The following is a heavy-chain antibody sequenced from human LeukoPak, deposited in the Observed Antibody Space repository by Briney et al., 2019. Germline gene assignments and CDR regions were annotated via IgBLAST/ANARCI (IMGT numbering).Heavy chain of an antibody. J-gene: IGHJ4*02. V-gene: IGHV1-18*01. Sequence: ASVKVSCKASGYTFTSYGISWVRQAPGQGLEWMGWISAYNGNTNYAQKLQGGVTMTTDTSTSTAYMELRSLRSDDTAVYYCARVGLDIVLMVYAHFDYWGQGTLVTVSS. CDR2: ISAYNGNT. CDR3: ARVGLDIVLMVYAHFDY. D-gene: IGHD2-8*01. CDR1: GYTFTSYG.